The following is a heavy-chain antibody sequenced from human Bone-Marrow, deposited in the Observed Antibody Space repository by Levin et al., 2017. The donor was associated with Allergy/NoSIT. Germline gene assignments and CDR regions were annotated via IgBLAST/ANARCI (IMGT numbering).Heavy chain of an antibody. D-gene: IGHD3-3*01. CDR3: ARGPAVLGVANEYFPH. J-gene: IGHJ1*01. CDR2: IGYDGSKE. V-gene: IGHV3-33*03. CDR1: GFTFRNYG. Sequence: LSLTCAASGFTFRNYGIHWVRQSPGMRLEWLAFIGYDGSKESYADSVKGRFTISRDNSESTIYLQMNGLRVADSAMYFCARGPAVLGVANEYFPHWGQGTRVIVSS.